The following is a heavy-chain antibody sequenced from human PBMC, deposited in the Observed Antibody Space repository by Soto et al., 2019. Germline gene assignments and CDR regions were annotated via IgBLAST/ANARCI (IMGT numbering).Heavy chain of an antibody. J-gene: IGHJ6*02. D-gene: IGHD2-2*01. V-gene: IGHV1-69*01. CDR3: ASAPHCSSTSCTIPRMDV. CDR1: GGTFSSYA. Sequence: QVQLVQSGAEVKKPGSSVKVSCKASGGTFSSYAISWVRQAPGQGLEWMGGIIPIFGTANYAQKFQGRVTITADESTSTAYMELSSLRSEDTAVYYCASAPHCSSTSCTIPRMDVWGQVTTVTVSS. CDR2: IIPIFGTA.